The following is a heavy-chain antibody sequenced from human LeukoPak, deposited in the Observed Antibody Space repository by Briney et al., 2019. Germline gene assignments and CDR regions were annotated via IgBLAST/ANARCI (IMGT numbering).Heavy chain of an antibody. CDR2: ISDSGGST. J-gene: IGHJ4*02. Sequence: GGSLRLSCAASGFTFRSDGMSWVRQAPGKGLEWVSVISDSGGSTYYADPVKGRFTISRDNSKNTLYLQMNSLRAEDTAVYYCARDPRAVAGCYWGQGTLVTVSS. V-gene: IGHV3-23*01. CDR3: ARDPRAVAGCY. D-gene: IGHD6-19*01. CDR1: GFTFRSDG.